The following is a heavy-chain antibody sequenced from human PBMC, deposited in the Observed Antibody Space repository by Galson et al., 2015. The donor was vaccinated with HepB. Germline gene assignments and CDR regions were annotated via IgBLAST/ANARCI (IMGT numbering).Heavy chain of an antibody. Sequence: SVKVSCKASGGTFSSYAFSRVRQATGQGLEWMGWMNPNSGNTGYAQKFQGRVTMTRNTSISTAYMELSSLRSEDTAVYYCARGGTDIVVVPAAPWGADDYYYYMDVWGKGTTVTVSS. CDR2: MNPNSGNT. D-gene: IGHD2-2*01. J-gene: IGHJ6*03. CDR1: GGTFSSYA. V-gene: IGHV1-8*02. CDR3: ARGGTDIVVVPAAPWGADDYYYYMDV.